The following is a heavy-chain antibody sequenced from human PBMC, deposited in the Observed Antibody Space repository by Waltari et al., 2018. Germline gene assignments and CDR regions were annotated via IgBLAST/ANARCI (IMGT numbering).Heavy chain of an antibody. CDR3: ARARDGYNADY. J-gene: IGHJ4*02. CDR2: VMMSGSTI. Sequence: EVQLVESGGGLVQPGGSLRLSCAASGFTLSSYEMNWVRQAPGKGLEWVSYVMMSGSTIYYADSVKGRFTISGDNAKNSLYLQMNSLRAEDTAVYYCARARDGYNADYWGQGTLVTVSS. V-gene: IGHV3-48*03. CDR1: GFTLSSYE. D-gene: IGHD5-12*01.